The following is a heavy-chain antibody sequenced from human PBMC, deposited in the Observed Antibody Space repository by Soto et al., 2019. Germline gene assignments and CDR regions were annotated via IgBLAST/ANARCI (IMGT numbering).Heavy chain of an antibody. CDR3: ARDPGVGLSARWFDP. CDR1: GGSVNNGNYY. V-gene: IGHV4-61*01. Sequence: QVQLQESGPGLVKPSETLTLTCTVSGGSVNNGNYYWSWIRQPPGKGLEWSGHIYYSGSTNYNPSLKSRVIISIDTSKKQFSLKLSSVTAADTAVYFCARDPGVGLSARWFDPWGQGALVTVSS. D-gene: IGHD2-8*01. CDR2: IYYSGST. J-gene: IGHJ5*02.